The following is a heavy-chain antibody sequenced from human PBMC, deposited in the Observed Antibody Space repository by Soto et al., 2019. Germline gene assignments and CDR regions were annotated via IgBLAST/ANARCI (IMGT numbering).Heavy chain of an antibody. CDR3: ARDGFQYGTNYFDL. CDR1: GYSFSMYT. V-gene: IGHV1-3*04. Sequence: QAQLVQSGAEVRKPGASVRVSCKASGYSFSMYTIHWVRQVPGQSLEYMGWINIYTGATNYTRSLQDRVTNSRDTSASRADMDLRGLRVEDTAVYYCARDGFQYGTNYFDLWGQGSLVTVS. D-gene: IGHD1-1*01. J-gene: IGHJ4*02. CDR2: INIYTGAT.